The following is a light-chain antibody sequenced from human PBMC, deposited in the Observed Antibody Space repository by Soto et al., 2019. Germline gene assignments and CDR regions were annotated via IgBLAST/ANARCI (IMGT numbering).Light chain of an antibody. CDR1: SSNIGSYT. J-gene: IGLJ2*01. CDR2: SDN. V-gene: IGLV1-44*01. Sequence: QSVLTQPPSASGTPGQRVSISCSGSSSNIGSYTVNWYQQLPGTAPKLVIYSDNQRPSGVPDRFSGSKSGTSASLAISGLQTEYEADYYCASWDDSLTGVVFGGGTKVTVL. CDR3: ASWDDSLTGVV.